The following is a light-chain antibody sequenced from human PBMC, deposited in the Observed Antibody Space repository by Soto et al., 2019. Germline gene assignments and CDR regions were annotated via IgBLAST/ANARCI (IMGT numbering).Light chain of an antibody. V-gene: IGKV1-39*01. CDR3: QQSYSSPLT. CDR1: QSIARY. J-gene: IGKJ4*01. CDR2: AAS. Sequence: DLQMTQSPSSLSASVGDRVTITCRASQSIARYLNWFQQKPGKAPKLLIHAASSLQSGVPSRFSGSGSGTDFTLSISSLQPEDFATYYCQQSYSSPLTFGGGTKVDLK.